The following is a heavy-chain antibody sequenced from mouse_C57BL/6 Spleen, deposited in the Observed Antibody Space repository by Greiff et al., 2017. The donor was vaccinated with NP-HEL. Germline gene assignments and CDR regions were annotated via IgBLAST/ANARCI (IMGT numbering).Heavy chain of an antibody. Sequence: EVQLVESGGGLVQPGGSLSLSCAASGFTFTDYYMSWVRQPPGKALEWLGFIRNKANGYTTEYSASVKGRFTISRDNSQSILYLQMNALRAEDSATYYCVRFYGDYYAMDYWGQGTSVTVSS. J-gene: IGHJ4*01. CDR1: GFTFTDYY. V-gene: IGHV7-3*01. CDR3: VRFYGDYYAMDY. CDR2: IRNKANGYTT. D-gene: IGHD1-1*01.